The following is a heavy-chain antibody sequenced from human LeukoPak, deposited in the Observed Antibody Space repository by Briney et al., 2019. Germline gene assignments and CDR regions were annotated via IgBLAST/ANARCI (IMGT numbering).Heavy chain of an antibody. CDR1: GGSIGSYY. J-gene: IGHJ4*02. CDR3: ARDFRVGTGI. Sequence: PSETLSPTCTVSGGSIGSYYWSWIRQPPGKGLEWIAYIYSSGSTKSNPSLKSRVTISVDTSKNQFSLKLTSVTAADTAVYYCARDFRVGTGIWGQGILVTVSS. V-gene: IGHV4-59*01. D-gene: IGHD5-18*01. CDR2: IYSSGST.